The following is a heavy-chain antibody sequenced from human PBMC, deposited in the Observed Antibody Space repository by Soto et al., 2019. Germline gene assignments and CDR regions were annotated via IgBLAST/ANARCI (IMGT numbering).Heavy chain of an antibody. V-gene: IGHV4-4*07. CDR2: IYSSGST. CDR1: GGSFSSYY. D-gene: IGHD2-2*02. J-gene: IGHJ4*02. CDR3: ARGRLAVVPGAIHD. Sequence: PSETLSLTCIVSGGSFSSYYLNCIRVHAGKGPEWIGRIYSSGSTTYNPSLKSRVTMSLDTSKNQFSLKLKSVNAADTAVYFCARGRLAVVPGAIHDWGQGTQVSVSS.